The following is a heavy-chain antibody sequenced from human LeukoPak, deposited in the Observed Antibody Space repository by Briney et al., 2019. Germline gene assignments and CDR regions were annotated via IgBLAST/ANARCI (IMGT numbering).Heavy chain of an antibody. CDR3: AKDGSYYSGNWFDP. V-gene: IGHV3-9*01. CDR1: GFIFDDYA. J-gene: IGHJ5*02. Sequence: SLRLSCAASGFIFDDYAMHWVRQAPGKGLEWVPSISWNSGRIDYADSVKGRFTVSRDNAKNSLYLQMNSLRAEDTALYYCAKDGSYYSGNWFDPWGQGTLVTVSS. CDR2: ISWNSGRI. D-gene: IGHD3-10*01.